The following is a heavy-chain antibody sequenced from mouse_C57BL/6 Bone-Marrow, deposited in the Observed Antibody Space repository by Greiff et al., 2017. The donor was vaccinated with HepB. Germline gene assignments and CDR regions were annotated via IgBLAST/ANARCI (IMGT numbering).Heavy chain of an antibody. V-gene: IGHV1-69*01. CDR2: IDPSDSYT. J-gene: IGHJ2*01. Sequence: QVQLQQPGAELVMPGASVKLSCKASGYTFTSYWMHWVKQRPGQGLEWIGEIDPSDSYTNYTQKFKGKSTLTVDKSSSTAYMQLSSLTSEDSAVYYGARNDYGSSVDYWGQGTTLTVSS. CDR1: GYTFTSYW. CDR3: ARNDYGSSVDY. D-gene: IGHD1-1*01.